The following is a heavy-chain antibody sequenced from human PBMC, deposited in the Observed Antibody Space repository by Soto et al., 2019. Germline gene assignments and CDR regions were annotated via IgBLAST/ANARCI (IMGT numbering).Heavy chain of an antibody. CDR3: AKNGRAAAMYNWFDP. V-gene: IGHV3-23*01. D-gene: IGHD6-13*01. Sequence: EVQLLESGGGLVQPGGSLRLSCTGSGFTFSSYAMNWVRQAPGKGLGCVSTISGRGGTTYYADSVKGRFTISRDNSKNTLYLQMSSLRAEDTAVYYCAKNGRAAAMYNWFDPWGQGTLVTVSS. CDR1: GFTFSSYA. J-gene: IGHJ5*02. CDR2: ISGRGGTT.